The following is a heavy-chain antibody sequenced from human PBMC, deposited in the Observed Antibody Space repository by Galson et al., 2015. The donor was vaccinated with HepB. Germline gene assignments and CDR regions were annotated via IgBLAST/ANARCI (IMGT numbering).Heavy chain of an antibody. CDR2: TYYRFKWFS. CDR1: GDSVSSNSAA. J-gene: IGHJ4*02. D-gene: IGHD3-10*01. CDR3: ARDMVQGVTRYYFDS. Sequence: CAISGDSVSSNSAAWTWIRQSPSRGLEWLGRTYYRFKWFSDYAESVKSRIAINPGTSKNQFSLQLNSVTPEDTAVYYCARDMVQGVTRYYFDSWGQGTLVTVSS. V-gene: IGHV6-1*01.